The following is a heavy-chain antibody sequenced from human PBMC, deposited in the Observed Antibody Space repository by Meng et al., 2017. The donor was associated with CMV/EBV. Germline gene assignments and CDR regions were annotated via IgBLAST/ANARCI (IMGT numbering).Heavy chain of an antibody. Sequence: GGSLRLSCAASGFTFSSYSMNWVRQAPGKGLEWVSYISSSSSTIYYADSVKVRFTISRDNAKNSLYLQMNSLIAEDTAVYYCARAVERGYCSSTSCYTYYYGMDVWGQGTTVTVSS. V-gene: IGHV3-48*04. J-gene: IGHJ6*02. CDR1: GFTFSSYS. CDR3: ARAVERGYCSSTSCYTYYYGMDV. D-gene: IGHD2-2*02. CDR2: ISSSSSTI.